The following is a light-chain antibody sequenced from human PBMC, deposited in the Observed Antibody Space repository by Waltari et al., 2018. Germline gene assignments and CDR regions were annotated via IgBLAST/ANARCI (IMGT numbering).Light chain of an antibody. CDR1: SSDVGGYNY. J-gene: IGLJ3*02. Sequence: QSALTQPASVSGSPGQSITISCTGTSSDVGGYNYVSWYQQHPGKAPTFMIYEVTNRPSGVSNRFSGSKSGNTAYLTISGLRAEDEADYHCSSYTSSDTWVFGGGTKVTVL. CDR2: EVT. V-gene: IGLV2-14*01. CDR3: SSYTSSDTWV.